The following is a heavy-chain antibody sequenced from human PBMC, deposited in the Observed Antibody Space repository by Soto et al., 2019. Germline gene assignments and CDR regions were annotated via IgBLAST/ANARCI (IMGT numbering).Heavy chain of an antibody. CDR2: IVPVFGTA. Sequence: QVQLIQSGAEVKTSGSSVKVSCKALGGPSNNYGDSWVLQAPGQGIEWMGGIVPVFGTANDATKFHGRLRIAADDSTRTVIMELRSLTSADTAVYYCAKLQGSGSYYDDDYWCQGTLVTFSS. D-gene: IGHD3-10*01. V-gene: IGHV1-69*01. J-gene: IGHJ4*02. CDR3: AKLQGSGSYYDDDY. CDR1: GGPSNNYG.